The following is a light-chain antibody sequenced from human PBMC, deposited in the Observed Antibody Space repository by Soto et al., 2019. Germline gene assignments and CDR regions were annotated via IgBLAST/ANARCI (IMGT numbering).Light chain of an antibody. Sequence: DIVLTQSPLSLAVTLGEPASISCRSSLSLLHRNGYNYVNWYLQKPGQSPQLLIHLGSNRASGVPDRFSGSGSGTEFTLQISRVEAEDVGVYHCMQSLQTPKTFGQGTKVEIK. V-gene: IGKV2-28*01. CDR2: LGS. CDR3: MQSLQTPKT. CDR1: LSLLHRNGYNY. J-gene: IGKJ1*01.